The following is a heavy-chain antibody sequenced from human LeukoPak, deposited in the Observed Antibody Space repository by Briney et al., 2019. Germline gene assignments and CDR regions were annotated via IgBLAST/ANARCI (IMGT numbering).Heavy chain of an antibody. Sequence: GGSLRLSCAASRFTFSSYSMNWVRQAPGKGLEWVSSISSSSYIYYADSVKGRFTISRDNAKNSLYLQMNSLRAEDTAVYYCARKVAGYQLLSLMRYYYYYMDVWGKGTTVTVSS. CDR1: RFTFSSYS. CDR2: ISSSSYI. CDR3: ARKVAGYQLLSLMRYYYYYMDV. J-gene: IGHJ6*03. D-gene: IGHD2-2*01. V-gene: IGHV3-21*01.